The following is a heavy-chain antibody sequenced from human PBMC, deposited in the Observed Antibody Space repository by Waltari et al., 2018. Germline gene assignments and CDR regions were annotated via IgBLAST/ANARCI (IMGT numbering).Heavy chain of an antibody. Sequence: QVQLQESGPGLVKPSETLSLTCAVSGYSIRSGYYWGWIRQPPGKGLEWIGGITHSGSTYYNPSLKSRITISVDTSKNQFSLKLSSVTAADTAVYYCARHGDYNVRFDYWGQGTLVTVSS. V-gene: IGHV4-38-2*01. CDR2: ITHSGST. CDR3: ARHGDYNVRFDY. J-gene: IGHJ4*02. CDR1: GYSIRSGYY. D-gene: IGHD4-17*01.